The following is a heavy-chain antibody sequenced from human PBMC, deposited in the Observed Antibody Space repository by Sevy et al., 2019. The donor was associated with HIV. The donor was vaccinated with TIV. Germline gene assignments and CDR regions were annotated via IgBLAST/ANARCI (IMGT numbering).Heavy chain of an antibody. V-gene: IGHV4-59*01. Sequence: SETLSLTCTVSGGSISSYYWSWIRQPPGKGLEWIGYIYYSGSTNYNPSLKSRVTISVDTSKNQFSLKLSSVTAADTAVYYCASGGRHYYESSGYYEFGTFDYWGQGTLVTVSS. CDR3: ASGGRHYYESSGYYEFGTFDY. D-gene: IGHD3-22*01. CDR1: GGSISSYY. CDR2: IYYSGST. J-gene: IGHJ4*02.